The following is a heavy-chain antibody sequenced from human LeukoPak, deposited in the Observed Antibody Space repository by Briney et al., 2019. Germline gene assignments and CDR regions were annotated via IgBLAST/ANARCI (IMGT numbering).Heavy chain of an antibody. CDR2: INPNSGDT. CDR3: ARNSITVTGWFFDY. J-gene: IGHJ4*02. CDR1: GYTFTGYY. Sequence: ASVKVSCKASGYTFTGYYIHWVRQAPGQGLEWMGWINPNSGDTNYAQNFQGRVTTTRDTSINTAYMELSRLRSDDTAVYYCARNSITVTGWFFDYWGQGTLVTVSS. V-gene: IGHV1-2*02. D-gene: IGHD6-19*01.